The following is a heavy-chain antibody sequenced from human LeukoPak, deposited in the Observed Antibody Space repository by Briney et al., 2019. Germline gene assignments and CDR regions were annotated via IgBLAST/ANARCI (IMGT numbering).Heavy chain of an antibody. V-gene: IGHV3-23*01. CDR3: AKDRKLRYFDWKYYFDY. CDR1: GFRFRNYA. Sequence: PGGSLRLSCAASGFRFRNYAMSWVRQAPGKGLEWVSEISRSSGDTENADSVKGRFTISRDNSKNTLFLQMNSLRAEDTAVYYCAKDRKLRYFDWKYYFDYWGQGTLVTVSS. J-gene: IGHJ4*02. D-gene: IGHD3-9*01. CDR2: ISRSSGDT.